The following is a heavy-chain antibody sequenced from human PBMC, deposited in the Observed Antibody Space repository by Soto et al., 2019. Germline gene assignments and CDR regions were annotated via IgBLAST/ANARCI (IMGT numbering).Heavy chain of an antibody. CDR3: AREVAPDALRDVFDI. Sequence: GSLRLSCAASGFTFSDYYMTWIRQAPGKGLEWVSYISPRGSAIYYADSVKGRFTISRDNARNSLYLQMNNLRAEDTALYYCAREVAPDALRDVFDIPSQRTMVTGSS. D-gene: IGHD2-2*01. V-gene: IGHV3-11*01. CDR1: GFTFSDYY. CDR2: ISPRGSAI. J-gene: IGHJ3*02.